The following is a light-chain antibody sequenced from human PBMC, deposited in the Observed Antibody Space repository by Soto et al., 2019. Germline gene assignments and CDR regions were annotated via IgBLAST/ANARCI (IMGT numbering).Light chain of an antibody. CDR2: WAS. Sequence: DIVMTQSPDSLAVSLGERATINCKCSQSVLDSSNNMNYLVWYQQKPGQPPKLLIYWASTRESGVPDRCSGSGSGAEFTRNISSLQADDVAVYYCQQYYTTPRTFGQGTKVEIK. J-gene: IGKJ1*01. CDR1: QSVLDSSNNMNY. CDR3: QQYYTTPRT. V-gene: IGKV4-1*01.